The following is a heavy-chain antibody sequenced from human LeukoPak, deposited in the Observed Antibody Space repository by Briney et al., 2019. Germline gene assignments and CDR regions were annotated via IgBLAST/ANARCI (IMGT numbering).Heavy chain of an antibody. CDR2: IRYDGSNK. V-gene: IGHV3-30*02. Sequence: GGSLRLSCAASGFTFSSYGMHWVRQAPGKGLEWVAFIRYDGSNKYYADSVKGRFTISRDNSKNTLYLQMNSLRAEDTAVYYCARWPSGGATIFGVVGDWYFDLWGRGTLVTVSS. D-gene: IGHD3-3*01. J-gene: IGHJ2*01. CDR1: GFTFSSYG. CDR3: ARWPSGGATIFGVVGDWYFDL.